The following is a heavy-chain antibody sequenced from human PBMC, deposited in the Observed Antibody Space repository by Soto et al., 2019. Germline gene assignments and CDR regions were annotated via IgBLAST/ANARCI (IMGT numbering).Heavy chain of an antibody. Sequence: GEPLEIYCKGSGYTFTDCWIGWVRQLPGKGLEWMEIIYPGDSDNRYSPSFQGHVTITVDKSTSTAVLQWNLLKAADTAMYYCARQISNVRYYYYAMDVWGQGTTVTVSS. J-gene: IGHJ6*02. D-gene: IGHD4-4*01. CDR3: ARQISNVRYYYYAMDV. V-gene: IGHV5-51*01. CDR1: GYTFTDCW. CDR2: IYPGDSDN.